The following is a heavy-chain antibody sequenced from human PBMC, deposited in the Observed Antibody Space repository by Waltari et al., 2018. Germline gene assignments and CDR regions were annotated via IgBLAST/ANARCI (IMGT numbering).Heavy chain of an antibody. CDR3: LNLAYCNPSTCYPRPG. D-gene: IGHD2-2*01. CDR1: GGSFTSSY. V-gene: IGHV4-34*01. CDR2: LTHRGST. J-gene: IGHJ4*02. Sequence: QVKLKQWGAGLLKPSETLSLTCSVDGGSFTSSYWRWIRQPPGTGLEWIGELTHRGSTHDNPSLTGRVTMSVDKSKSQFSLKLTSVTAADTAVYYCLNLAYCNPSTCYPRPGWGPGNLVVVSS.